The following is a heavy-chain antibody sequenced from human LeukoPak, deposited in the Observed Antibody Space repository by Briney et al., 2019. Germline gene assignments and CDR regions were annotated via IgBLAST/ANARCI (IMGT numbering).Heavy chain of an antibody. V-gene: IGHV1-2*02. J-gene: IGHJ4*02. CDR2: INPNSGYT. Sequence: ASVRVSCKASGYTFTYYYMHWVRQAPGQGLEGMGWINPNSGYTNYAQKFQGRVTMTSDTSISTAYMELSRLRSDDTAMFYCARGPSAILTGFPFDSWGQGTLVTVSS. CDR3: ARGPSAILTGFPFDS. D-gene: IGHD3-9*01. CDR1: GYTFTYYY.